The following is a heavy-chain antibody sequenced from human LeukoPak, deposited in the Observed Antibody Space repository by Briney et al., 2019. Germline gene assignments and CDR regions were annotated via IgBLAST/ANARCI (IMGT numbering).Heavy chain of an antibody. D-gene: IGHD5-12*01. CDR3: ARSPLNSGYDFEVGWFDP. J-gene: IGHJ5*02. CDR1: GGSISSHY. CDR2: IYYIGST. Sequence: SETLSLTCTVSGGSISSHYWSWIRQPPGKGLEWIGYIYYIGSTNYNPSLKSRVTISVDTSKNQFSLKLSSVTAADTAVYYCARSPLNSGYDFEVGWFDPWGQGTLVTVSS. V-gene: IGHV4-59*11.